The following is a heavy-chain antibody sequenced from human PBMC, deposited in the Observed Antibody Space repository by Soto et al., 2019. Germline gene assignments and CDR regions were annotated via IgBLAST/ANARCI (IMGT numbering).Heavy chain of an antibody. CDR3: AREEYCSSTSCYTGGYYYYGMDA. D-gene: IGHD2-2*02. CDR1: GFTFSSYE. V-gene: IGHV3-48*03. CDR2: ISSSGSTI. Sequence: GGSLRLSCAASGFTFSSYEMNWVRQAPGKGLEWVSYISSSGSTIYYADSVKGRFTISRDNAKNSLYLQMNSLRAEDTAVYYCAREEYCSSTSCYTGGYYYYGMDAWGQGTTVTVSS. J-gene: IGHJ6*02.